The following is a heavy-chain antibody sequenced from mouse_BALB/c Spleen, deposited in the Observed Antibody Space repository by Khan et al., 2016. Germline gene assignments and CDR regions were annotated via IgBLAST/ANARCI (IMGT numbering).Heavy chain of an antibody. Sequence: QIQLVQSGAELMKPGASVKISCKATGYTFSSYWIEWVKQRPGHGLEWIGEILPGSGSTNYNEKFKGKATFTADTSSNTAYMQISSLTSEDSAVYYCARRHGNYGYYAMDYWGQGTSVTVSS. J-gene: IGHJ4*01. CDR3: ARRHGNYGYYAMDY. CDR2: ILPGSGST. D-gene: IGHD2-1*01. CDR1: GYTFSSYW. V-gene: IGHV1-9*01.